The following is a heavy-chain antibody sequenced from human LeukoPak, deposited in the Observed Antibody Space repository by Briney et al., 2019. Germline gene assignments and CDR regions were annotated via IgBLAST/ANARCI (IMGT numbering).Heavy chain of an antibody. J-gene: IGHJ4*02. V-gene: IGHV3-74*01. Sequence: GGSLRLSCTASGFTFKSYWMHWVRQAPGKGLVWVSRINVDGSSTTYADSVKGRFTISRDNSKNTLYLQGNRLRPEDTAIYYCARDPHTRDWNYFDYWGQGTLVTVSS. CDR1: GFTFKSYW. CDR3: ARDPHTRDWNYFDY. CDR2: INVDGSST. D-gene: IGHD1-1*01.